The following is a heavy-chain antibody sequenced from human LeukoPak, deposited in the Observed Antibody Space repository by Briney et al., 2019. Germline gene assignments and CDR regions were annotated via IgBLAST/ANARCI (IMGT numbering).Heavy chain of an antibody. Sequence: PSQTLSLTCTVSGASINSGDYYWTWIRQPPGKGLEWIGNSYSSGRAYYSPSLKSRITISLDTSKNQFSLKLTSVTAADTAVYFCARDGGLYDLDVWGKGTTVIVSS. V-gene: IGHV4-30-4*01. CDR1: GASINSGDYY. D-gene: IGHD3-16*01. J-gene: IGHJ6*04. CDR2: SYSSGRA. CDR3: ARDGGLYDLDV.